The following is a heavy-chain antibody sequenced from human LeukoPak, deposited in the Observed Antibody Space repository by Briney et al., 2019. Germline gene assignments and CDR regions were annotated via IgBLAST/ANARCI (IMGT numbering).Heavy chain of an antibody. CDR2: MPNNGISK. D-gene: IGHD6-19*01. V-gene: IGHV3-30*02. J-gene: IGHJ4*02. CDR3: AKEHSTGWPSLDS. CDR1: GFTFSTYG. Sequence: PGGSLRLSCAASGFTFSTYGVHWVRQAPGKGLEWVAVMPNNGISKFYVDSVKGRFTVSRDNSKNTLYLQMDSLRAEDTALYYCAKEHSTGWPSLDSWGQGTLVTVSS.